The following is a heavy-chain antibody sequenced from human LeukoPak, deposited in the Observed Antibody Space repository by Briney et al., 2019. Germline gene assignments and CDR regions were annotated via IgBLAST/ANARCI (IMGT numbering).Heavy chain of an antibody. V-gene: IGHV3-21*01. J-gene: IGHJ4*02. CDR2: ISSSSSYI. CDR3: ARGGDSGYDQYYFDC. D-gene: IGHD5-12*01. CDR1: GFTFSSYS. Sequence: PGGSLRLSCAASGFTFSSYSMNWVRQAPGKGLEWVSSISSSSSYIYYADSVKGRFTISRDNAKNSLYLQMNSLRAEDTAVYYCARGGDSGYDQYYFDCWGQGTLVTVSS.